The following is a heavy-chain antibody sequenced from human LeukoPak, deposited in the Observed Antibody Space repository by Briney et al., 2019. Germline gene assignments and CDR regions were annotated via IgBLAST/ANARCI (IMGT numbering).Heavy chain of an antibody. CDR2: IGGGGAST. V-gene: IGHV3-23*01. CDR1: GFTFNTYA. J-gene: IGHJ4*02. D-gene: IGHD3-10*01. Sequence: GGSLRLSCAASGFTFNTYAMSWVRQAPGKGLEWVSAIGGGGASTYYADSVKGRFTISRDNSKNTLYLQTNSLRAEDTAVYFCAKDQGDYGSGSGTDCWGQGTLVTVSS. CDR3: AKDQGDYGSGSGTDC.